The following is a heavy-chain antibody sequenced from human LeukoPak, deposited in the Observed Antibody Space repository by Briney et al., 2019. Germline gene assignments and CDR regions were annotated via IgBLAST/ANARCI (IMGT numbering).Heavy chain of an antibody. CDR3: AKDGTYSRGWEVDY. J-gene: IGHJ4*02. CDR2: ISGSGGST. D-gene: IGHD6-19*01. V-gene: IGHV3-23*01. CDR1: GFTFDNYG. Sequence: PGGSLRLSCAASGFTFDNYGMSWVRQAPGKGLEWVSAISGSGGSTYYADSVKGRFTISRDNSKNTLYLQMHSLRAEDTAVYYCAKDGTYSRGWEVDYWGQGTLVTVSS.